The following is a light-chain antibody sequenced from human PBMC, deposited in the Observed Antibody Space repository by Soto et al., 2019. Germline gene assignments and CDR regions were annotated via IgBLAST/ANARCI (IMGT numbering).Light chain of an antibody. CDR2: EVS. J-gene: IGLJ1*01. CDR3: TSFTATSTYV. CDR1: GSDVGYYNY. V-gene: IGLV2-14*01. Sequence: QSAVTQPASVSGSPGQSITISCTGTGSDVGYYNYVSWYQHHPGKAPKLMIYEVSNRPSGVSNRFSGSRSGNTASLTISGLQAEDEADYYCTSFTATSTYVFGTGTRSPS.